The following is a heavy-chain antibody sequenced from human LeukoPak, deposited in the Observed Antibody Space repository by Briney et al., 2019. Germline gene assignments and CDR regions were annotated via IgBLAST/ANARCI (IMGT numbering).Heavy chain of an antibody. D-gene: IGHD6-13*01. CDR3: ARARGVAAGHYFDY. J-gene: IGHJ4*02. V-gene: IGHV3-66*01. CDR2: IYSGGST. CDR1: GFTVSSNY. Sequence: GGSLRLSCAASGFTVSSNYMSWVRQAPGKGLEWVSVIYSGGSTYYADSVKGRFTISRDNSKNTLYLQMNSLRAEDTAVYYCARARGVAAGHYFDYWAREPWSPSPQ.